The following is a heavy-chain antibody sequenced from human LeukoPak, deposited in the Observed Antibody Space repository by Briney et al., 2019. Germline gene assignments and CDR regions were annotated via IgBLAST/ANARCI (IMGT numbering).Heavy chain of an antibody. V-gene: IGHV1-2*02. J-gene: IGHJ4*02. D-gene: IGHD3-22*01. CDR1: GHTFTAYY. CDR3: ATYYSDTSARD. Sequence: ASVKVSCKASGHTFTAYYMSWVRQAPGQGLEWMGWINLNSGGTNSAPKFQGRVTMTRDTSISTAYMELSGLTSDDTAVYFCATYYSDTSARDWGQGTLVTVSS. CDR2: INLNSGGT.